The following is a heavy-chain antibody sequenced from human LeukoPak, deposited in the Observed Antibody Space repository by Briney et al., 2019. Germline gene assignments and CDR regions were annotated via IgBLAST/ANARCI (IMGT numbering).Heavy chain of an antibody. CDR1: GYTFTGYY. V-gene: IGHV1-2*02. CDR2: INPNSGGT. Sequence: ASVKVSCKASGYTFTGYYMHWVRQAPGQGLEWMGWINPNSGGTNYAQKFQGRVTMTRDTSISTAYMELSRLRSDDTAVYYCARDGNYCSGGSCYLDYYYMDVGGKGTTVTVSS. CDR3: ARDGNYCSGGSCYLDYYYMDV. D-gene: IGHD2-15*01. J-gene: IGHJ6*03.